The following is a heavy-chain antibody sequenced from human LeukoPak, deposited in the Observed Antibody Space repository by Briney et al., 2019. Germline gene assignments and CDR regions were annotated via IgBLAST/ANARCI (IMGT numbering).Heavy chain of an antibody. J-gene: IGHJ4*02. CDR1: GGTFSGTA. Sequence: ASVKLSCTASGGTFSGTAISWLRQAPGQLPEWVGRNVPILGTPEYAGTFKGRVTFTGDKSTSTYFMELSGLTSEDTAIYYCARAKGFVGHVESGGQGTLVTVSS. CDR2: NVPILGTP. D-gene: IGHD2-15*01. V-gene: IGHV1-69*04. CDR3: ARAKGFVGHVES.